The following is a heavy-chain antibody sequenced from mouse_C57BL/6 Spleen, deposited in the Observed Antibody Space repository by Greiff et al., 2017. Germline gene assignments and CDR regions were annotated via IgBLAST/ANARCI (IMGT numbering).Heavy chain of an antibody. Sequence: EVQVVESEGGLVQPGSSMTLSCTASGFTFSDYYIAWVRQVPEKGLEWVAHINYDGSSTYYLDSLKSRFIISRDNAKNILYLQMSSLKSEDTATYYCARGIYYYGSSYEDYAMDYWGQGTSVTVSS. J-gene: IGHJ4*01. V-gene: IGHV5-16*01. CDR3: ARGIYYYGSSYEDYAMDY. CDR2: INYDGSST. CDR1: GFTFSDYY. D-gene: IGHD1-1*01.